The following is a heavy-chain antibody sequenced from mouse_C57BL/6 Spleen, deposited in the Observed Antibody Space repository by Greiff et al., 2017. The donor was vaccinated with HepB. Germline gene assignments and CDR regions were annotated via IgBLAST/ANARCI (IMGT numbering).Heavy chain of an antibody. CDR3: AREGAYYSNFYYFDY. V-gene: IGHV1-80*01. D-gene: IGHD2-5*01. Sequence: QVQLKESGAELVKPGASVKISCKASGYAFSSYWMNWVKQRPGKGLEWIGQIYPGDGDTNYNGKFKGKATLTADKSSSTAYMQLSSLTSEDSAVEFCAREGAYYSNFYYFDYWGQGTTLTVSS. CDR2: IYPGDGDT. CDR1: GYAFSSYW. J-gene: IGHJ2*01.